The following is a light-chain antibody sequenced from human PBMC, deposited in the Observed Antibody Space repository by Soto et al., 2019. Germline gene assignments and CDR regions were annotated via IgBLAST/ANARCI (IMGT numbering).Light chain of an antibody. CDR2: TDN. Sequence: QSVLTQPPSASGTPGQRVTISCSGSSSNIGINTVNWYQQVPGTAPKLLIYTDNQRPSGVPDRFSGSKSGTSASLAISGLQSEDEADYCCAAWDDSLNGLYVFGTGTKLTVL. V-gene: IGLV1-44*01. CDR1: SSNIGINT. J-gene: IGLJ1*01. CDR3: AAWDDSLNGLYV.